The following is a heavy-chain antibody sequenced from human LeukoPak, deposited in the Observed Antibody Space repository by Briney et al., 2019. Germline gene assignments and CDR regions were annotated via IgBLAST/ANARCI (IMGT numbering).Heavy chain of an antibody. V-gene: IGHV1-46*01. CDR1: VYTFTSYY. CDR2: INPSGGST. Sequence: ASVKVSCKASVYTFTSYYMHWVRQAPGQGLEWMGIINPSGGSTSYAQKFQGRVTMTRDTSTSTVYMELSSLRSEDTAVYYCARAAGYRYGYYYGMDVWGQGTTVTVSS. CDR3: ARAAGYRYGYYYGMDV. J-gene: IGHJ6*02. D-gene: IGHD5-18*01.